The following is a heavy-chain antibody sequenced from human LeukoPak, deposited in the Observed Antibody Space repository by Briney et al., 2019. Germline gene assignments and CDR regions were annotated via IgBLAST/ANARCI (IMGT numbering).Heavy chain of an antibody. V-gene: IGHV3-21*01. CDR2: ISSSSSYI. D-gene: IGHD6-13*01. Sequence: GGSLRLSCAASGFTFSSYSMNWVRQAPGKGPEWVSSISSSSSYIYYADSVKGRFTISRDNAKNSLYLQMNSLRAEDTAVYYCATSAAAGPFDYWGQGTLVTVSS. J-gene: IGHJ4*02. CDR1: GFTFSSYS. CDR3: ATSAAAGPFDY.